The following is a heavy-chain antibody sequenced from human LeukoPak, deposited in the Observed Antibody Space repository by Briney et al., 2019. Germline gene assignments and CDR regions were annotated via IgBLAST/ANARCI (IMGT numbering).Heavy chain of an antibody. CDR3: ARARLDHDYGDYSLDY. V-gene: IGHV4-34*01. CDR2: INHSGST. Sequence: SETLSLTCAVYGGSFSGYYWSWIRQPPGKGLEWIGEINHSGSTNYNPSLKSRVTISVDTSKNQFSLKLSSVTAAETAVYYCARARLDHDYGDYSLDYWGQGTLVTVSS. J-gene: IGHJ4*02. CDR1: GGSFSGYY. D-gene: IGHD4-17*01.